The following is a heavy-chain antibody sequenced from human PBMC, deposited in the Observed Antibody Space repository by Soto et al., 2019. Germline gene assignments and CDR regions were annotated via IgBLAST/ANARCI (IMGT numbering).Heavy chain of an antibody. V-gene: IGHV1-18*04. Sequence: SVKVSCKASGYTFTSYGISWVRQAPGQGLEWMGWISAYNGNTNYAQKLQGRVTMTTDTSTSTAYMELRSLRSDDTDVYYCARDLRGSSGWYNNWFDPWGQGTLVTVSS. D-gene: IGHD6-19*01. CDR1: GYTFTSYG. CDR3: ARDLRGSSGWYNNWFDP. CDR2: ISAYNGNT. J-gene: IGHJ5*02.